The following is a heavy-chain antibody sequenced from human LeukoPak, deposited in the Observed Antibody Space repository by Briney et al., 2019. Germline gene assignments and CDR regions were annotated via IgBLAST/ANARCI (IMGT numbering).Heavy chain of an antibody. V-gene: IGHV3-30*14. CDR2: ISYDGSNK. Sequence: PGRSLRLPCAASGFTFSSYAMHWVRQAPGKGLEWVAVISYDGSNKYYADSVKGRFTISRDNSKNTLYLQMNSLRAEDTAVYYCARGVASGGSHRARYYYMDVWGKGTTVTISS. CDR3: ARGVASGGSHRARYYYMDV. D-gene: IGHD2-15*01. CDR1: GFTFSSYA. J-gene: IGHJ6*03.